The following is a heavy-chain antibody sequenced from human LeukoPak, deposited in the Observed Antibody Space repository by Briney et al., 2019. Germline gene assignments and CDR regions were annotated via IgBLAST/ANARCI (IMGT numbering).Heavy chain of an antibody. D-gene: IGHD1-26*01. CDR1: GFSFSNYW. J-gene: IGHJ4*02. Sequence: GGSLRLSCAASGFSFSNYWMSWVRQAPGKGPEWVANMKQDGGEKYYVDPVKGRFTISRDNAQNSLYLHMNSLRAEDTAVYYCVRDKIVGATKNDYWGQGILVTVSS. CDR2: MKQDGGEK. CDR3: VRDKIVGATKNDY. V-gene: IGHV3-7*03.